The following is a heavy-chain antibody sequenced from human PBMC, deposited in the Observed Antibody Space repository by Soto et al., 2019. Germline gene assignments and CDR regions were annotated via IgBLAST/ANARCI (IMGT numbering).Heavy chain of an antibody. CDR2: IYYSGST. CDR1: GGSISSYY. J-gene: IGHJ4*02. V-gene: IGHV4-59*08. D-gene: IGHD3-16*02. CDR3: ARMDIDYDYIWGSYRYTGYFDY. Sequence: SETLSLTCTVSGGSISSYYWSWIRQPPGKGLEWIGYIYYSGSTNYNPSLKSRVTISVDTSKNQFSLKLSSVTAADTAVYYCARMDIDYDYIWGSYRYTGYFDYWGQGTLVTVSS.